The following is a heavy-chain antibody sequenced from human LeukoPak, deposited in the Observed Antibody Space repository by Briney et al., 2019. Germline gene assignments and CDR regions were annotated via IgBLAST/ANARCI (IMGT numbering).Heavy chain of an antibody. J-gene: IGHJ6*02. Sequence: GESLEISCKGSGYRFTFYWIGWVRQMPGKGLEWMGIIYPGDSDTRYSPSFQGQVTISADKSISTAYLQWSSLKASDTAMYYCARAYYYASRGYPYGLDVWGQGTTVTVSS. CDR3: ARAYYYASRGYPYGLDV. D-gene: IGHD3-22*01. CDR2: IYPGDSDT. CDR1: GYRFTFYW. V-gene: IGHV5-51*01.